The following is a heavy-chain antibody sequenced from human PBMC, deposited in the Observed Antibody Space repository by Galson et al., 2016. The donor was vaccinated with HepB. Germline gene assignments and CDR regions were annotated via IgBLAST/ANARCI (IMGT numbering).Heavy chain of an antibody. CDR1: GCTFTSYT. CDR2: INAGNDNT. V-gene: IGHV1-3*01. D-gene: IGHD1-26*01. Sequence: SVKVSCKASGCTFTSYTIHWVRQAPGQRLEWMGWINAGNDNTKYSQKLQGRVTITRDTSASTAYMELSSLRSEDTAVYYCAREAGVRGSYYYNPPDYWGQGTLVTVSS. CDR3: AREAGVRGSYYYNPPDY. J-gene: IGHJ4*02.